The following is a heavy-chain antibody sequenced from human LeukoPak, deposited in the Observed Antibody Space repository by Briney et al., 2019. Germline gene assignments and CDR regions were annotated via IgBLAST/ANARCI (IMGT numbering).Heavy chain of an antibody. CDR1: GGSISGGSYY. CDR3: ARHDAKVPADGDDDAFDI. Sequence: SETLSLTCTVSGGSISGGSYYWSWIRLPAGKGLEWIGRIYTSGSTNYSPSLNSRVTISVDTSKNQFSLKLSSVTAADTAVYYCARHDAKVPADGDDDAFDIWGQGTMVTVSS. V-gene: IGHV4-61*02. D-gene: IGHD2-2*01. J-gene: IGHJ3*02. CDR2: IYTSGST.